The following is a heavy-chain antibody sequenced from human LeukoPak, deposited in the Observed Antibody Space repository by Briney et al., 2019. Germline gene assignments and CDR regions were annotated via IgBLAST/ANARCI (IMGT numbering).Heavy chain of an antibody. J-gene: IGHJ5*02. CDR3: ARELLWFGELFPDWFDP. CDR1: GFTVRSNY. V-gene: IGHV4-39*07. Sequence: GSLRLSCAASGFTVRSNYMSWFRQPPGKGLEWIGSIYYSGSTYYNPSLKSRVTISVDTSKNQFSLKLSSVTAADTAVYYCARELLWFGELFPDWFDPWGQGTLVTVSS. D-gene: IGHD3-10*01. CDR2: IYYSGST.